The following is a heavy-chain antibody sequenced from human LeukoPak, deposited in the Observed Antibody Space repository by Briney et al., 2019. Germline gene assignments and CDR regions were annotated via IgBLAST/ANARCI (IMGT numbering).Heavy chain of an antibody. CDR3: ASRPLHYSGNYRGSFYY. V-gene: IGHV4-39*01. D-gene: IGHD1-26*01. CDR1: GGSISSSSYY. Sequence: PSETLSLTCNVSGGSISSSSYYWGWIRQAPGKGLEWIGSIYSSGSTYYNPSLKSRVTISVDTSKNQFSLKLSSVTAADTAGYYCASRPLHYSGNYRGSFYYWGQGTLVTVSS. J-gene: IGHJ4*02. CDR2: IYSSGST.